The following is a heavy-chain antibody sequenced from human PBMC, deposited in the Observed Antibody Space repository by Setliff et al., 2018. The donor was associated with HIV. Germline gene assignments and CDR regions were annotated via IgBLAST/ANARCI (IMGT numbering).Heavy chain of an antibody. J-gene: IGHJ4*02. V-gene: IGHV3-48*01. D-gene: IGHD3-22*01. CDR2: ISSVSGSTI. CDR1: GFTFSRYS. CDR3: AKASRGEYYDNRGFFVTYFDY. Sequence: LRLSCAASGFTFSRYSMNWVRQAPGKGLEWVSYISSVSGSTIYYADSVKVRFTISRDNAKNSMFLQMNSLRAEDTAVYYCAKASRGEYYDNRGFFVTYFDYWGQGKLVTVSS.